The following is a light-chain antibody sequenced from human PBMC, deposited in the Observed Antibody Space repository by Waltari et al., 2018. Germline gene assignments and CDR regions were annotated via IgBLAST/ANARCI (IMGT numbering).Light chain of an antibody. CDR1: QSIGIN. V-gene: IGKV3-15*01. CDR2: EAS. Sequence: EVVMTQSPATLSVSQGERATLSCRASQSIGINMVWYQQRPGQAPRLLIYEASMRATDIPARFSGSGSGTEFTLTISSVQSEDAAVYYCQQFNDWPRTFGQGTKVEIK. J-gene: IGKJ1*01. CDR3: QQFNDWPRT.